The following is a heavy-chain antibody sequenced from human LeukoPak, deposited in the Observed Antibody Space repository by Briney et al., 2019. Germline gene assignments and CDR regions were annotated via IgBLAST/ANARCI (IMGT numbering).Heavy chain of an antibody. J-gene: IGHJ4*02. V-gene: IGHV4-4*09. D-gene: IGHD3-10*01. CDR1: GGSISSHY. CDR2: IYISGAT. CDR3: ARTARVFDS. Sequence: SETLSLTCTVSGGSISSHYWSWIRQAPGKGLECIGYIYISGATNYNPSLRSRVTLSLDPSRNQFSLRLTSVTAADTAVYYCARTARVFDSWGPGTLVTVSS.